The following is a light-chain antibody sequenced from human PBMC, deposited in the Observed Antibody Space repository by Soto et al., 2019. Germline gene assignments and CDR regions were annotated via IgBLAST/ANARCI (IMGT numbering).Light chain of an antibody. CDR3: QHYASFSGT. V-gene: IGKV1-5*03. CDR2: KAS. CDR1: QSISNW. J-gene: IGKJ1*01. Sequence: DIQMTHSPSTLSASVGDRVTITCRASQSISNWVAWYQLKSGKAPNLLIYKASTLETGVPSRFSGSGSGTEFTLTISTLQPDDFATYYCQHYASFSGTFGQGTKVDI.